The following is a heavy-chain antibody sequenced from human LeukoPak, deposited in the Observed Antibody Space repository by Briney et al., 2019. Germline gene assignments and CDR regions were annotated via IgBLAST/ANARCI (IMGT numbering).Heavy chain of an antibody. CDR3: ARNTSGFKLGDAFDI. J-gene: IGHJ3*02. D-gene: IGHD3-22*01. CDR1: GFTFSSYA. CDR2: ISGSAYST. Sequence: GGSLLLSCAASGFTFSSYAMTWVRQAPGKGLEWISAISGSAYSTSYADSVKGRFTISRDNSKNTLYLQMNSLRAEDTAIYYCARNTSGFKLGDAFDIWGQGTMVTVSS. V-gene: IGHV3-23*01.